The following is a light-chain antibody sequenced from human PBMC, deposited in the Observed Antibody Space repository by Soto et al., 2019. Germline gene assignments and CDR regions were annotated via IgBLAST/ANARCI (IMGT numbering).Light chain of an antibody. CDR2: DTS. Sequence: EIVLTQSPATLSLSPGERATLSCRTSQTIRGLLNWYQQRPGQAPRLLIYDTSNRATDITARFSGSGSGTDFILTISSLDPEDFGVYFCQQRHTWPITFGQGTRLDI. CDR3: QQRHTWPIT. J-gene: IGKJ5*01. V-gene: IGKV3-11*01. CDR1: QTIRGL.